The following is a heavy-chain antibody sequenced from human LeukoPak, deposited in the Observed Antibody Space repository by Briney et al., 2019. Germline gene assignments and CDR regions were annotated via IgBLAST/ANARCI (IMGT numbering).Heavy chain of an antibody. CDR1: GGSISSNSYY. D-gene: IGHD3-10*01. CDR3: ASLPHMVRGGIYYFDY. J-gene: IGHJ4*02. Sequence: SETLSLTCTVSGGSISSNSYYWGWIRQPPGKELEWIGSIYYSGSTFYNPSLKSRITISIDTSKSHFSLRVSSVTAADTAVYYCASLPHMVRGGIYYFDYWGQGALVTVSS. CDR2: IYYSGST. V-gene: IGHV4-39*02.